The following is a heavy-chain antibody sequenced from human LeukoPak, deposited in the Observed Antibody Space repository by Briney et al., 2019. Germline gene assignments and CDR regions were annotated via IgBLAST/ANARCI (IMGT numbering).Heavy chain of an antibody. J-gene: IGHJ4*02. Sequence: GGSLRLSCAASGFTFSSYWMNWARQAPGKGLEWVASINHNGNVNYYVDSVKGRFTISRDNSKNTLYLQMNSLRAEDTAVYYCARNRDFDYWGQGTLVTVSS. CDR1: GFTFSSYW. CDR3: ARNRDFDY. V-gene: IGHV3-7*03. CDR2: INHNGNVN. D-gene: IGHD1/OR15-1a*01.